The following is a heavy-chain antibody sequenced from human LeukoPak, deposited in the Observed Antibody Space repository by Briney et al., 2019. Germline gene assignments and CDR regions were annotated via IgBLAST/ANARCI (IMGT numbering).Heavy chain of an antibody. CDR2: ISSSGSTI. J-gene: IGHJ4*02. V-gene: IGHV3-48*03. Sequence: PGGSLRLSCAASGFTFSSYEMNWVRQAPGKGLEWVSYISSSGSTIYYADSVKGRFTISRDNAKNSLYLQMNSLRAEDTAVYYCAREVDYYDTSDYFPLGYWGQGTLVTVSS. D-gene: IGHD3-22*01. CDR1: GFTFSSYE. CDR3: AREVDYYDTSDYFPLGY.